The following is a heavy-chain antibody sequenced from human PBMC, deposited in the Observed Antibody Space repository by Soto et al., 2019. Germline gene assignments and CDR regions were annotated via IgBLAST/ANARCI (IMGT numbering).Heavy chain of an antibody. V-gene: IGHV2-5*01. CDR1: GFSLSTSGVG. CDR3: ALLMVRGTIRAFDV. J-gene: IGHJ3*01. CDR2: IYWNDDK. D-gene: IGHD3-10*01. Sequence: QITLKESGPALVKPTQTLTLTCTFSGFSLSTSGVGVGWIRQPPGKALEWLALIYWNDDKHYRPSLKSRLTITDDTPKNQVVLTMTNMDPVDTATYYCALLMVRGTIRAFDVWGQGTMVTVSS.